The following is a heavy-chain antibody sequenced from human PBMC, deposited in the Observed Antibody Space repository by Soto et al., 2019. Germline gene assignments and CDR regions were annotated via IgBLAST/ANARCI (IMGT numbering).Heavy chain of an antibody. Sequence: QVQLVQSGAEVKEPGASVKVSCKPSGYTFTSYGFSWLRQAPGQGPEWMGWISTWNDDKRDTQKFRGRVTMTTDTSTSTAYMELRSLRSDDTAVYYCARLNSDYAVDFWGQGPLVIVSS. D-gene: IGHD5-12*01. V-gene: IGHV1-18*04. CDR3: ARLNSDYAVDF. CDR2: ISTWNDDK. J-gene: IGHJ4*02. CDR1: GYTFTSYG.